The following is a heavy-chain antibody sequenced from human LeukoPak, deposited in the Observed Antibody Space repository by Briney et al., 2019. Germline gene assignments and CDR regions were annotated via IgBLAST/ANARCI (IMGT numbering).Heavy chain of an antibody. Sequence: PGGSLRLSCAASGFTFSSYWMHWVRQAPGKGLVWVSRINSDGSSTSYADSVKGRFTISRDNSKNTLYLQMNSLRAEDTAVYYCARRPFGSSGWYADYWGQGTLVTVSS. CDR3: ARRPFGSSGWYADY. J-gene: IGHJ4*02. CDR1: GFTFSSYW. D-gene: IGHD6-19*01. V-gene: IGHV3-74*01. CDR2: INSDGSST.